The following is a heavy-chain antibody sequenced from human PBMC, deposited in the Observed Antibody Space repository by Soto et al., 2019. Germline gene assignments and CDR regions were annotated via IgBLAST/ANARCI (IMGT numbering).Heavy chain of an antibody. V-gene: IGHV3-11*01. CDR3: ASARGPTYGFFDY. D-gene: IGHD5-18*01. CDR1: GGSMISYY. J-gene: IGHJ4*02. CDR2: ISKDSGRAT. Sequence: LSLTCTVSGGSMISYYWSWIRQAPGKGLEWISYISKDSGRATRYADSVKGRFTISRDDSKNTLYLRMNSLRAEDTALYYCASARGPTYGFFDYWGQGTLVTVSS.